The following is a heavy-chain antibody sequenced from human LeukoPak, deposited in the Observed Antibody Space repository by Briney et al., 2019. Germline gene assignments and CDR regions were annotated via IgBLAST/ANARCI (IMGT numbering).Heavy chain of an antibody. V-gene: IGHV1-69*13. CDR3: ATHYPHSSSPFGY. CDR2: IIPIFGTA. Sequence: SVKVSCKASGGTFSSYAISWVRQAPGQGLEWMGGIIPIFGTANYAQKFQGRVTITADESTSTAYMELSSLRSEDTAVYYCATHYPHSSSPFGYWGQGTLVTVSS. D-gene: IGHD6-6*01. J-gene: IGHJ4*02. CDR1: GGTFSSYA.